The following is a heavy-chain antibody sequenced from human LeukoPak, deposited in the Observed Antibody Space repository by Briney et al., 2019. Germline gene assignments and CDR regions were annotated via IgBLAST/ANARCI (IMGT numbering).Heavy chain of an antibody. J-gene: IGHJ4*02. CDR2: INPNSGGT. CDR1: GYTFTGYY. V-gene: IGHV1-2*02. CDR3: ARRYDYGGKPEFDY. Sequence: ASVKVSCKASGYTFTGYYMHWVRQAPGQGLEWMGWINPNSGGTNYAQKLQGRVTMTTDTSTSTAYMELRSLRSDDTAVYYCARRYDYGGKPEFDYWGQGTLGTVSS. D-gene: IGHD4-23*01.